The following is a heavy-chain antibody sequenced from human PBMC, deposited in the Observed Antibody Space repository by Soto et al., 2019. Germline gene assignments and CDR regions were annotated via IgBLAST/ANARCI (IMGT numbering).Heavy chain of an antibody. CDR2: ISYDGSNK. J-gene: IGHJ4*02. D-gene: IGHD1-20*01. CDR3: AKDFAPHNWNDRVY. Sequence: QVQLVESGGGVVQPGRSLRLSCAASGFTFSSYGMHWVRQAPGKGLEWVAVISYDGSNKYYADSVKGRFTISRDNSKNTLYLQMNSLRAEDTAVYYCAKDFAPHNWNDRVYWGQGTLVTVSS. CDR1: GFTFSSYG. V-gene: IGHV3-30*18.